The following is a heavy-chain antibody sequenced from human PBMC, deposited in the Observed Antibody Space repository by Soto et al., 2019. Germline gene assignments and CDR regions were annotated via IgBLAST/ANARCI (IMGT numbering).Heavy chain of an antibody. Sequence: QVQLQQWGAGLLKPSETLSLTCAVYGGSFSGYYWSWIRQPPGKGLAWIGEINHSGSTNYNPSLKSRVTISVDTSKNQFSLKLSSVTAADTAVYYCARSRFGEPYYYYGMDVWGQGTTVTVSS. D-gene: IGHD3-10*02. J-gene: IGHJ6*02. CDR1: GGSFSGYY. V-gene: IGHV4-34*01. CDR2: INHSGST. CDR3: ARSRFGEPYYYYGMDV.